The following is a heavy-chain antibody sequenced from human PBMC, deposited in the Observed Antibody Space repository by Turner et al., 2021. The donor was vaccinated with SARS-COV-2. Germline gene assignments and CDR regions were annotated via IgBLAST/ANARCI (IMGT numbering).Heavy chain of an antibody. V-gene: IGHV4-34*01. CDR1: GGSLSGYY. Sequence: QVQLQQWGAGPLKPSETLSLICAVNGGSLSGYYWTWIRQPPGKGLEWIGEVQHYGTTYYNPSLKSRVSMSVDTSKNQFSLKLNSVTAAETAFYYCARGDDPRKSGVVWGQGTLVTVSS. CDR2: VQHYGTT. D-gene: IGHD3-3*01. CDR3: ARGDDPRKSGVV. J-gene: IGHJ4*02.